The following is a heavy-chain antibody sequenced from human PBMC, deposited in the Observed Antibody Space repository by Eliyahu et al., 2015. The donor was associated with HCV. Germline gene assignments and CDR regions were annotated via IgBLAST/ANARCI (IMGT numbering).Heavy chain of an antibody. J-gene: IGHJ3*02. V-gene: IGHV3-13*04. CDR1: GXTXSSYX. CDR2: IGTAGDT. Sequence: EVQLVESGGGLVQPGGSLRXSCAASGXTXSSYXMHWVRQATGKGLEXVSAIGTAGDTYYPGSVKGRFTISRENAKNSLYLQMNSLRAGDTAVYYCARGRAFDIWGQGTMVTVSA. CDR3: ARGRAFDI.